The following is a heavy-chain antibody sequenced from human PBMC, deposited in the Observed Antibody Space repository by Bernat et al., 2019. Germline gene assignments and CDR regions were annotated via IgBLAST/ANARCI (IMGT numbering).Heavy chain of an antibody. Sequence: EVQLVESGGGLVQPGGSLRLSCAASGFTFSSYDMHWVRQATGKGLEWVSAIGTAGYTYYPGSVKGRFTISRENAKNSLYLQMNSLRAGDTAVYYCARVRYYDFWSGYHYWYFDLWGRGTLVTVSS. CDR1: GFTFSSYD. V-gene: IGHV3-13*04. D-gene: IGHD3-3*01. CDR2: IGTAGYT. CDR3: ARVRYYDFWSGYHYWYFDL. J-gene: IGHJ2*01.